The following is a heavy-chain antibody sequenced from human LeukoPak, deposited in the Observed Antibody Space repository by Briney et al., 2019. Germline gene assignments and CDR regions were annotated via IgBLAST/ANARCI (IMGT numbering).Heavy chain of an antibody. D-gene: IGHD6-19*01. J-gene: IGHJ4*02. CDR3: ARAGSGSGWYFDS. CDR1: GGTFSSYA. Sequence: ASVKVSCKASGGTFSSYAISWVRQAPGQGLEWMGWISPYNGNTRYAQKFQGRVAMTTDTSTTTAYMELRGLRFNDTAVYYCARAGSGSGWYFDSWGQGTLVTVSS. CDR2: ISPYNGNT. V-gene: IGHV1-18*01.